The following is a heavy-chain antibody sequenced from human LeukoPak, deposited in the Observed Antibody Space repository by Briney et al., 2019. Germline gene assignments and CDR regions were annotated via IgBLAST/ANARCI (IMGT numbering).Heavy chain of an antibody. J-gene: IGHJ5*02. Sequence: SETLSLTCTVSGGSISSSSYYWGWIRQPPGKGLEWIGSIYYSGSTYYNPSLKSRVTISVDTSKNQFSLKLSSVTAADTAVYYCARLNRLWFGDSWFDPWGQGTLVTVSS. CDR3: ARLNRLWFGDSWFDP. V-gene: IGHV4-39*01. D-gene: IGHD3-10*01. CDR1: GGSISSSSYY. CDR2: IYYSGST.